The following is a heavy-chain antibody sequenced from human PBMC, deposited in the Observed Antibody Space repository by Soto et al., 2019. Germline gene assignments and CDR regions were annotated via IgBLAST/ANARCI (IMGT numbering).Heavy chain of an antibody. V-gene: IGHV3-49*05. D-gene: IGHD1-20*01. CDR3: VRDLPPYKSGTRFDY. CDR1: GFTFGDSG. CDR2: IRTTTDGGTT. Sequence: EVQLVESGGGLVKPGQSLRLSCTASGFTFGDSGMSWFRQAPGKGLQWVGYIRTTTDGGTTELAASVKGRFTLSRDDYKSIAFPQMDSLKMEHTAVYYCVRDLPPYKSGTRFDYWGQGTLVSVSP. J-gene: IGHJ4*02.